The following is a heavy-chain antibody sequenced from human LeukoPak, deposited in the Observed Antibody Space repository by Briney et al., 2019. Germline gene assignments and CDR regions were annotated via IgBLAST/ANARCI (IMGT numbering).Heavy chain of an antibody. D-gene: IGHD6-19*01. CDR3: AKGGWLDD. Sequence: GGSLRLSCAASGFNFNKYDMTWARQAPGKGLEWVSTITGRSDKTYYTDSVKGRFVTSRDNSKDTLYLQMNSLRAEDTALYYCAKGGWLDDLGQGALVTVSP. CDR1: GFNFNKYD. CDR2: ITGRSDKT. J-gene: IGHJ4*02. V-gene: IGHV3-23*01.